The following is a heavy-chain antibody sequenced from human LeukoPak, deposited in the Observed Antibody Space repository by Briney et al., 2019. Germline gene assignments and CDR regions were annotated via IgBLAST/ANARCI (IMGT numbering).Heavy chain of an antibody. CDR3: ARDIGISNSWPYFDF. D-gene: IGHD6-13*01. J-gene: IGHJ4*02. CDR2: ISTSSTYI. V-gene: IGHV3-21*01. Sequence: GGSLRLSCEASGFTFSSYSMNWVRQAPGKGLEWVSSISTSSTYIYYADSVKGRFTISRDNAKKSLFLQMNSLRAEDTAVYYCARDIGISNSWPYFDFWGRGTLVTVSS. CDR1: GFTFSSYS.